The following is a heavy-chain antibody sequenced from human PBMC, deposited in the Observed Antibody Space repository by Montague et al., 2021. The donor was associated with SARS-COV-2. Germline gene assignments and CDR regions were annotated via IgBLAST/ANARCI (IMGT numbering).Heavy chain of an antibody. Sequence: SETLSLTCTVPGGSISSYYWSWIRQPPGKGLEWIGYIYYSGSTNYNPSLKSRVTISVDTSKNQFSLKLSSVTAADTAVYYCARTYYYGSVVWFDPWGQGTLVTVSS. CDR3: ARTYYYGSVVWFDP. CDR1: GGSISSYY. CDR2: IYYSGST. D-gene: IGHD3-10*01. J-gene: IGHJ5*02. V-gene: IGHV4-59*08.